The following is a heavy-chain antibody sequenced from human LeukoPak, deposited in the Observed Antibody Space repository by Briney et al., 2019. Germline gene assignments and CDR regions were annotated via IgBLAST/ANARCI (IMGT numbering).Heavy chain of an antibody. J-gene: IGHJ6*02. Sequence: GGSLRLSCAASGFTFSDYYMTWIRLAPGKGLEWVSYISTSGDYTNYADSVMGRYTMSRDNARNSLYLQMSSLRDEDTAVYYCTRGHYGLDVWGQGTTVTVSS. CDR1: GFTFSDYY. V-gene: IGHV3-11*05. CDR2: ISTSGDYT. CDR3: TRGHYGLDV.